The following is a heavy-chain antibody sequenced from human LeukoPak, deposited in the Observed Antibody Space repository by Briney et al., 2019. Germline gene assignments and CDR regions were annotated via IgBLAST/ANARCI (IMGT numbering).Heavy chain of an antibody. CDR3: ARDEPDLGSFDY. D-gene: IGHD1-14*01. Sequence: GESLRLSCAASGFTFSSYGMHWVRQAPGKGLEWVAVMWYDGSNKYYADSVKGRFTISRDNSKNTLYLQMNSLRAEDTAVYYCARDEPDLGSFDYWGQGTLVTVSS. CDR1: GFTFSSYG. V-gene: IGHV3-33*01. CDR2: MWYDGSNK. J-gene: IGHJ4*02.